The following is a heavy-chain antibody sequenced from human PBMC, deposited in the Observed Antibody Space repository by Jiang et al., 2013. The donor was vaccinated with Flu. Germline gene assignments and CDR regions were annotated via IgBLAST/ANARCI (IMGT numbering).Heavy chain of an antibody. V-gene: IGHV3-33*01. CDR3: ARRSSVFYYTGNAPDY. D-gene: IGHD3-22*01. Sequence: PGTSLRLSCAASGFTFSSYGMHWVRQAPGKGLEWVAVIWYDGTNKHYADSVKGRFTISRDNSKNTLYLQMNSLRAEDTAVYYCARRSSVFYYTGNAPDYWGQGILVTVSS. CDR2: IWYDGTNK. CDR1: GFTFSSYG. J-gene: IGHJ4*02.